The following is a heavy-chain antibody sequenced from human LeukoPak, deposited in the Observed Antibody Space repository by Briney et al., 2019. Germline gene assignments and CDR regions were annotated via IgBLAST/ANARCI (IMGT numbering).Heavy chain of an antibody. CDR2: INPSGGST. CDR3: AREPGQTYYDFCSGYFKCKGMDV. CDR1: GYTFTSYY. Sequence: ASVKVSCKASGYTFTSYYMHWVRQAPGQGLEWVGIINPSGGSTSYAQKFQGRVTTTRDTSTSTVYMELSSLRSEDTAVYYCAREPGQTYYDFCSGYFKCKGMDVWGQGTTVTVSS. D-gene: IGHD3-3*01. J-gene: IGHJ6*02. V-gene: IGHV1-46*01.